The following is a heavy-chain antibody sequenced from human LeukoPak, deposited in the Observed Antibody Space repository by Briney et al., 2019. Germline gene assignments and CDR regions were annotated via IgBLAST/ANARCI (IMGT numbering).Heavy chain of an antibody. J-gene: IGHJ4*02. Sequence: GGSLRLSCAASGFTFSSYEMNWVRQAPGKGLEWVSSIGDSGGSTYYADSVKGRFTLSRDKSKNTLYLQMNSLRVEDTAVYYCAKDFRSGSYFVAFWGQGTLVTVSS. V-gene: IGHV3-23*01. CDR1: GFTFSSYE. CDR3: AKDFRSGSYFVAF. D-gene: IGHD1-26*01. CDR2: IGDSGGST.